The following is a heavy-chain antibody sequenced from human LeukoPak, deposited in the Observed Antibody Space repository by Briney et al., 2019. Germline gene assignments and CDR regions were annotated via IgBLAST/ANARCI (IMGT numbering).Heavy chain of an antibody. Sequence: ASVKVSCKASGYTFTDNFMQWVRQAPGRGLEWMGWINPHPGSTKYVERFQGRVTMTRDTSISTAYMEVRRLRSDDRAVYYCARENTSGYYADYWGQGTLVTVSS. CDR3: ARENTSGYYADY. D-gene: IGHD3-22*01. J-gene: IGHJ4*02. CDR1: GYTFTDNF. CDR2: INPHPGST. V-gene: IGHV1-2*02.